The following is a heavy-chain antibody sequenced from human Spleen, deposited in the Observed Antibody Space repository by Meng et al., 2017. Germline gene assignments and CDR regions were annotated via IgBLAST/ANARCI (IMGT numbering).Heavy chain of an antibody. CDR3: ARGRGSGWYFHHFDY. V-gene: IGHV4-34*01. D-gene: IGHD6-19*01. CDR2: INHSGST. CDR1: CGSFMDYY. Sequence: QVRLQHWGAGLFNPLETRFLTCVVSCGSFMDYYWSWIRQPPGKGLELIGEINHSGSTHYNQSLKSRVTISVDTPMIQFSLKLSSVAAADTAVYYCARGRGSGWYFHHFDYWGQGTLVTVSS. J-gene: IGHJ4*02.